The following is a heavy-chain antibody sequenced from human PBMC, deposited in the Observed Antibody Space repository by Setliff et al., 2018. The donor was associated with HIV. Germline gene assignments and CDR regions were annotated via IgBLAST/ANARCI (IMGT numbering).Heavy chain of an antibody. V-gene: IGHV3-74*01. CDR3: VRDITTCWDV. CDR2: IDGDGSGT. J-gene: IGHJ6*02. Sequence: PGGSLRLSCAASGFTFRNYWMHWVRQAPGKGLVWVSRIDGDGSGTSYADSVQGRFTISRDNAKNTLYLQMNSLRAEDMAVYYCVRDITTCWDVWGQGTTVTVSS. CDR1: GFTFRNYW. D-gene: IGHD4-4*01.